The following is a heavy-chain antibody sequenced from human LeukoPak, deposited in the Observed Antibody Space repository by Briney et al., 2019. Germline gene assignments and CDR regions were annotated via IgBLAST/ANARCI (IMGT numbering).Heavy chain of an antibody. CDR3: ARRRGVAVDAFDI. CDR2: IYYSGST. CDR1: GGSISSSSYY. D-gene: IGHD6-19*01. J-gene: IGHJ3*02. Sequence: PSETLSLTCTVSGGSISSSSYYWGWIRQPPGKGLEWIGSIYYSGSTYYNPSLKSRVTISVDTSKNQFSLKLSSVTAADTAVYYCARRRGVAVDAFDIWGQGTMVTVSS. V-gene: IGHV4-39*01.